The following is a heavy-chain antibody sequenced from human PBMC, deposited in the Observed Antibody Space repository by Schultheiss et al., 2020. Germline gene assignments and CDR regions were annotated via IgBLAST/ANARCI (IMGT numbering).Heavy chain of an antibody. Sequence: GGSLRLSCAASGFTFSYYYMNWVRQAPGKGLEWVSVISGSGGSTYYADSVKGRFTISRDNSKNTLYLQMNSLRAEDTAVYYCAREMKSGPGMDVWGQGTTVTVSS. CDR1: GFTFSYYY. V-gene: IGHV3-23*01. J-gene: IGHJ6*02. D-gene: IGHD5-12*01. CDR3: AREMKSGPGMDV. CDR2: ISGSGGST.